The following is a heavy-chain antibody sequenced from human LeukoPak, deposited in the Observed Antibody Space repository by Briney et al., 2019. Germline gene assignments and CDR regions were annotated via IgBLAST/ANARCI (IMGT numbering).Heavy chain of an antibody. Sequence: GGSLRLSCAASGFTFSSYAMSWVRQAPGKGLEWVSAISGSGGSTYYADSVKGRFTISRDSSKNTLYLQMNSLRAEDTAVYYCANGLAYCGGDCYRAGAFDIWGQGTMVTVSS. D-gene: IGHD2-21*02. J-gene: IGHJ3*02. CDR1: GFTFSSYA. CDR3: ANGLAYCGGDCYRAGAFDI. CDR2: ISGSGGST. V-gene: IGHV3-23*01.